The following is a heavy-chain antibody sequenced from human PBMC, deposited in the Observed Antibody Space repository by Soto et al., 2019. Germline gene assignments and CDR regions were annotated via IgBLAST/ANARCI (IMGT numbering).Heavy chain of an antibody. CDR1: GFTLSDHY. CDR2: SRNKANSYTT. V-gene: IGHV3-72*01. CDR3: VRSLYSSGWHSDY. J-gene: IGHJ4*02. D-gene: IGHD6-19*01. Sequence: EVQLVESGAGLVQPGGSLRLSCAASGFTLSDHYIDWVRQAPGKGLEWVGRSRNKANSYTTEYAASVVGRFTISRDDSKNSLYLQMNSLKTEDTAVYYCVRSLYSSGWHSDYWGQGTLVTVSS.